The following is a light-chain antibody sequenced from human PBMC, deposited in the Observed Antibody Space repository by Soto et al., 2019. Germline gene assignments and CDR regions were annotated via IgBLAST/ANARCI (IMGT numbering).Light chain of an antibody. CDR1: QTISSY. Sequence: DIQMTQSPSSLSASVGDRVTITCRASQTISSYLNWYHQKPGNDPTLLVYAASSLQSGVPSRCSGSGSGTNFTLTISSLQAKDFATYYCHHSHCNPYTFGQGTKLEIK. CDR3: HHSHCNPYT. V-gene: IGKV1-39*01. J-gene: IGKJ2*01. CDR2: AAS.